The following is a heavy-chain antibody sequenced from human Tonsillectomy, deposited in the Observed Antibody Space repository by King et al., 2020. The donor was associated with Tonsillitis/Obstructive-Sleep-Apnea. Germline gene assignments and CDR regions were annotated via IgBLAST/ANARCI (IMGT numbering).Heavy chain of an antibody. J-gene: IGHJ6*03. CDR3: ARLIVVPAAGHSYGQDYYMDV. V-gene: IGHV4-59*08. Sequence: VQLQESGPGLVKPSETLSLTCTVSGGSISSYYWSWIRQPPGKGLEWIGYIYYTGSTNYNPSLKSRVAISIDTSKNQFSLKLSSVTAADTAVYYCARLIVVPAAGHSYGQDYYMDVWGKGTTVTVSS. CDR1: GGSISSYY. CDR2: IYYTGST. D-gene: IGHD2-2*01.